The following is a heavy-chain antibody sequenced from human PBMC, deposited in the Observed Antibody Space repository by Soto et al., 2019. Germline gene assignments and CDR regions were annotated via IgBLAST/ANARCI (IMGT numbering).Heavy chain of an antibody. CDR1: GGSISSYY. Sequence: SETLSLTCTASGGSISSYYWSWIRQPPGKGLEWIGYIYYSGSTNYNPSLKSRVTISVDTSKSQFSLKLSSVTAADTAVYYCARHSGYDFVWFDPWGQGTRVTVSS. CDR3: ARHSGYDFVWFDP. D-gene: IGHD5-12*01. J-gene: IGHJ5*02. V-gene: IGHV4-59*01. CDR2: IYYSGST.